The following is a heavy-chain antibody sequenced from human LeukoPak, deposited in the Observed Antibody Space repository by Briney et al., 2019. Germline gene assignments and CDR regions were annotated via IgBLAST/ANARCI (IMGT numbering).Heavy chain of an antibody. CDR3: ARHSKYYYDSSGSYVGYFQH. D-gene: IGHD3-22*01. Sequence: KPSETLSLTCTVSGGSISVYYWSWIRQPPGKGLEWIGYIYYSGSTNHNPSLKSRVTISVGTSKNQFSLKLSSVTAADTAVYYCARHSKYYYDSSGSYVGYFQHWGQGTLVTVSS. V-gene: IGHV4-59*08. J-gene: IGHJ1*01. CDR1: GGSISVYY. CDR2: IYYSGST.